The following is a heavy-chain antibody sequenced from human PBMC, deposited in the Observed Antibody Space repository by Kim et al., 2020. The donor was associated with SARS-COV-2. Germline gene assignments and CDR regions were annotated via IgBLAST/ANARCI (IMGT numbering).Heavy chain of an antibody. D-gene: IGHD3-10*01. CDR2: ISYEGSNR. CDR3: ARDWAYSYGSGSYLFDF. J-gene: IGHJ4*02. V-gene: IGHV3-30*04. Sequence: GGSLRLSCASSGFTFSDYSMHWVRHAPGKGLEWVAFISYEGSNRYYADSVKGRFTISRESSKNTMYLQMNSLRAEDTAVYYCARDWAYSYGSGSYLFDFWGQGTLVTVSS. CDR1: GFTFSDYS.